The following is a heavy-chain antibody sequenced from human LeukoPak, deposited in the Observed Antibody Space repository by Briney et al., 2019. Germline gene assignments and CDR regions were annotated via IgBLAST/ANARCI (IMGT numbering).Heavy chain of an antibody. CDR1: GGSISSGGYY. CDR2: IYYSGST. J-gene: IGHJ5*02. V-gene: IGHV4-31*03. CDR3: ARDGKYCSSTSCHPYNWFDP. D-gene: IGHD2-2*01. Sequence: SQTLSLTCTLSGGSISSGGYYWSWIRQHPGKGLEWIGYIYYSGSTYYNPSLESRVTISVDTSKNQFSLMLSSVTAADTAVYYCARDGKYCSSTSCHPYNWFDPWGQGTLVTVSS.